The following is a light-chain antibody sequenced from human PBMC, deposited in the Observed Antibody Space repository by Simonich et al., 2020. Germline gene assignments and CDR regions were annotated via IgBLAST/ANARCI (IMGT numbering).Light chain of an antibody. J-gene: IGKJ4*01. CDR1: QSFSSN. V-gene: IGKV3D-15*01. Sequence: EIVMTQSPATLSVSPGERATLSCRASQSFSSNLAWYQQKPGQAPRLLIYGASTRATVIPARFSGSGSGTEFTLTISSLQSEDFAVYYCQQYNNWPPLTFGGGTKVEIK. CDR3: QQYNNWPPLT. CDR2: GAS.